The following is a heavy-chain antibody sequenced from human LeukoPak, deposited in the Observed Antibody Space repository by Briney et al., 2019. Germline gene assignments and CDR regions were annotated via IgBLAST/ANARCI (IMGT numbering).Heavy chain of an antibody. CDR3: AKGKQWLETLDY. V-gene: IGHV3-23*01. Sequence: PGGSLRLSCAASGFTFSSYAMSWVREAPGKGLEWVSAISGSGGSTYSADSVKGRFTISRDNSKNTLYLQMNSLRAEDTAVYYCAKGKQWLETLDYWGQGTLVTVSS. CDR2: ISGSGGST. D-gene: IGHD6-19*01. J-gene: IGHJ4*02. CDR1: GFTFSSYA.